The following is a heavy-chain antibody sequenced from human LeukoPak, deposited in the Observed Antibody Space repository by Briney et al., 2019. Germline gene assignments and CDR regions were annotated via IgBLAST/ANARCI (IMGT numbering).Heavy chain of an antibody. V-gene: IGHV1-69*04. D-gene: IGHD1-26*01. CDR1: GGTFSSYA. CDR3: ASSRSGSPHEYFQH. Sequence: SVKVSCKASGGTFSSYAISWVGQAPGQGLEWMGRIIPIFGIANYAQEFQGRVTITADKSTSTAYMELSSLRSEDTAVYYCASSRSGSPHEYFQHWGQGTLVTVSS. J-gene: IGHJ1*01. CDR2: IIPIFGIA.